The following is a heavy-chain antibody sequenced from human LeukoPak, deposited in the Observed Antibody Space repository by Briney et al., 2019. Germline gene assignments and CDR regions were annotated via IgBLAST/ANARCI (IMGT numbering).Heavy chain of an antibody. CDR1: GGSFNGYY. Sequence: SETLSLTCAVYGGSFNGYYWGWIRQPPGKGLEWIGEVNHNGSTGHNPSLKSRVTISVDTSKNQFSLRLSSVTAADTAVYYCARTQDSSSWYYFYWGQGTLVTVSS. CDR3: ARTQDSSSWYYFY. J-gene: IGHJ4*02. CDR2: VNHNGST. V-gene: IGHV4-34*01. D-gene: IGHD6-13*01.